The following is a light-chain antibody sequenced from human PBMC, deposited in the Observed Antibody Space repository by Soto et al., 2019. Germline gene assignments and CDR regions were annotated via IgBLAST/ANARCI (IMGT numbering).Light chain of an antibody. V-gene: IGKV1-5*03. Sequence: DIQMTQSPSTLSASVGDRVTFTCRASQSISSWLAWYQQKPGKAPKLLIYTASNLVSGVPSRFSGSGSGTEFTLTISSLQPDDFATYYCQEYNSDSGLTFGGGTKVEIK. CDR1: QSISSW. CDR3: QEYNSDSGLT. J-gene: IGKJ4*01. CDR2: TAS.